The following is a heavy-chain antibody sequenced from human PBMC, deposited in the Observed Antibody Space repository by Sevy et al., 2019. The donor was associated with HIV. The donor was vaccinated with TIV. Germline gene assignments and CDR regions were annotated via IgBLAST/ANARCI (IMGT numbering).Heavy chain of an antibody. Sequence: ASVKVSCKASGYIFTDYYIHWVRQAPGQGLEWMAWINSDSGVTNYAQRFQGEVTVTRDTSLSTAYLDLSRLKSNDTAIYYCARLTTKPTSDLYGMDVWGQGTTVTVSS. J-gene: IGHJ6*02. V-gene: IGHV1-2*02. D-gene: IGHD4-17*01. CDR1: GYIFTDYY. CDR3: ARLTTKPTSDLYGMDV. CDR2: INSDSGVT.